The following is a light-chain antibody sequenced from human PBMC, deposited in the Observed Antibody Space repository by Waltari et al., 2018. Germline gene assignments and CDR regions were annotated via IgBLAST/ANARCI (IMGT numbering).Light chain of an antibody. CDR1: SSDLGSYNY. CDR2: EVS. V-gene: IGLV2-14*01. J-gene: IGLJ1*01. Sequence: QSALTQPASVSGSPGQSIAISCTGTSSDLGSYNYVSWYQQHPGKAPKLMIYEVSNRPSVYSDRVSGSKSGNPASLTVSGLQAEDEADYYCSSCTTSNTVVFGTGTKVTVL. CDR3: SSCTTSNTVV.